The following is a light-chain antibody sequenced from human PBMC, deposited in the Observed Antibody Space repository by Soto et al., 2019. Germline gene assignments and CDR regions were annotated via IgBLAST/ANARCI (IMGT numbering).Light chain of an antibody. CDR2: GNS. J-gene: IGLJ3*02. CDR1: SSNIGAGYD. Sequence: QSVLTQPPSVSGAPGQRVTISCTGSSSNIGAGYDVHWYQQPPGTAPKLLISGNSNRPSGVPDRFSGSKSGTSASLAITGLQAEDEADYYCQSYASSLSGWVFGGGTKVTVL. CDR3: QSYASSLSGWV. V-gene: IGLV1-40*01.